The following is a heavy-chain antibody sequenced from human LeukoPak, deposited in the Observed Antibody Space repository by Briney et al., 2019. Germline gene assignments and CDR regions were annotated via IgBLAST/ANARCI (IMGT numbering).Heavy chain of an antibody. Sequence: PGGSLRLSCAASGFTFSSYAMSWVRQAPGKGLEWVSAISGSGGSTYYADSVKGRFTISRDNSKNTLYLQMNSLRAEDTAVYYCANPWYYYGSGSYDFAFDIWGQGTMVTVSS. J-gene: IGHJ3*02. CDR1: GFTFSSYA. V-gene: IGHV3-23*01. CDR2: ISGSGGST. D-gene: IGHD3-10*01. CDR3: ANPWYYYGSGSYDFAFDI.